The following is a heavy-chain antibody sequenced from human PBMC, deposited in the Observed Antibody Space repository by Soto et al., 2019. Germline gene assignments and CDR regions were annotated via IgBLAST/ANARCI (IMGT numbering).Heavy chain of an antibody. J-gene: IGHJ4*02. CDR3: ARERGKAAAVHFDY. CDR1: GFTFSDYY. CDR2: ISSSGTTI. V-gene: IGHV3-11*01. D-gene: IGHD6-13*01. Sequence: QVQLVESGGGLVKPGGSLRLSCAASGFTFSDYYMNWIRQAPGKGLEWVSYISSSGTTIYYADSVKGRFTISRDNAKNSLFLQMNSLRAEDTALYYCARERGKAAAVHFDYWGQGTLVTVSS.